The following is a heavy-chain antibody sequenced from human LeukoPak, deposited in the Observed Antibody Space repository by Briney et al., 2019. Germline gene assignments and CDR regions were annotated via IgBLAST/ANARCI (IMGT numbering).Heavy chain of an antibody. CDR2: IIPIFGTA. V-gene: IGHV1-69*13. J-gene: IGHJ4*02. D-gene: IGHD1-26*01. Sequence: SVKVSCKASGGTFSSYAISWVRQAPGQGLEWMGGIIPIFGTANYAQKFQGRVTITADESTSTAYMELSSLRSEDTAVYYCAREGGYSGYSDYWGQGTLVTVSS. CDR1: GGTFSSYA. CDR3: AREGGYSGYSDY.